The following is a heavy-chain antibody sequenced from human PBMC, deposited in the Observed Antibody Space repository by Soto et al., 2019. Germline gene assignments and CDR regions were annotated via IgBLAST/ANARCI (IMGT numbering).Heavy chain of an antibody. D-gene: IGHD4-17*01. CDR1: GGSIISSNFY. CDR3: ARHVRGAVTMNWFDP. J-gene: IGHJ5*02. V-gene: IGHV4-39*01. Sequence: QLQESGPGLVKPSETLSLTCTVSGGSIISSNFYWGWIRQPPGKGLEWIGSVEYGGSTYDNPSLKSRVTLSADTSKNQFSLNLTSVTAADTAIYYGARHVRGAVTMNWFDPWGHGTLVTVSS. CDR2: VEYGGST.